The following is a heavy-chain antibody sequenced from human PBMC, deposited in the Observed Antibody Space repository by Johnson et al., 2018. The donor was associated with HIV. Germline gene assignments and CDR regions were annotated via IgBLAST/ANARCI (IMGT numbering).Heavy chain of an antibody. Sequence: VQLVESGGGLVQPGGSLRLSCAASGFTFSTYAMTWVRQAPGKGLEWVSAIGGRGGSTYYADSVKGRFTISRDNSKNTLYLQMNSLRAEDRAVYYCASRSNGVVPAAYFESYLDIWGQGTMVTVSS. CDR3: ASRSNGVVPAAYFESYLDI. J-gene: IGHJ3*02. CDR1: GFTFSTYA. CDR2: IGGRGGST. V-gene: IGHV3-23*04. D-gene: IGHD2-2*01.